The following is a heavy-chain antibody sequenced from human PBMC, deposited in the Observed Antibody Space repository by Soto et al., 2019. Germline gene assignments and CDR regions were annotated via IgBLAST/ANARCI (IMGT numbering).Heavy chain of an antibody. D-gene: IGHD3-22*01. CDR1: GFTFSNVW. CDR3: ARDVYYFDNSGYLTQHGMYV. V-gene: IGHV3-53*01. Sequence: PGGSLRLSCAASGFTFSNVWMNWVRQAPGKGLEWVSVIYSGGSTYYADSVKGRFTISRDNSKNTLYLQMNSLRAEDTAVYYCARDVYYFDNSGYLTQHGMYVCGQGTTVTVSS. CDR2: IYSGGST. J-gene: IGHJ6*02.